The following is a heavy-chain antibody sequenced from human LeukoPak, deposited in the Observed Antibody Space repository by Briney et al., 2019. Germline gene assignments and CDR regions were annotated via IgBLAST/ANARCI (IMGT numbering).Heavy chain of an antibody. V-gene: IGHV3-30*18. CDR1: GFTFSNAW. D-gene: IGHD6-6*01. CDR2: ISYDGSNK. Sequence: GGSLRLSCAASGFTFSNAWMSWVRQAPGKGLEWVAVISYDGSNKYYADSVKGRFTISRDNSKNTLYLQMNSLRAEDTAVYYCAKDRGSSSSGGFDYWGQGTLVTVSS. J-gene: IGHJ4*02. CDR3: AKDRGSSSSGGFDY.